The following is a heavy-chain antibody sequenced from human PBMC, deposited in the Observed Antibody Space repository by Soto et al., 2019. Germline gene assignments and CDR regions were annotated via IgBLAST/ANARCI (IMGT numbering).Heavy chain of an antibody. CDR2: IYSGGST. V-gene: IGHV3-66*01. CDR3: ARDRVGKDILTGYYTLGFDY. Sequence: GSLRLSCAASGFTVSSNYMSWVRQAPGKGLEWVSVIYSGGSTYYADSVKGRFTISRDNSKNTLYLQMNSLRAEDTAVYYCARDRVGKDILTGYYTLGFDYWGQGTLVTVSS. CDR1: GFTVSSNY. D-gene: IGHD3-9*01. J-gene: IGHJ4*02.